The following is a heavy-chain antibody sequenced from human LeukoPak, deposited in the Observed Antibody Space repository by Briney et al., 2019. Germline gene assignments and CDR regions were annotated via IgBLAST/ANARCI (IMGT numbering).Heavy chain of an antibody. CDR3: ARGRPHGNDY. D-gene: IGHD4-23*01. J-gene: IGHJ4*02. Sequence: GGSLRLSCAASGLTFSSHWMHWVRHAPGKGLVWVSRINSDGSSISYADSVKGRFTISRDNAKNTLYLQMNSLRAEDTAVYYCARGRPHGNDYWGQGTLVTVSS. V-gene: IGHV3-74*01. CDR2: INSDGSSI. CDR1: GLTFSSHW.